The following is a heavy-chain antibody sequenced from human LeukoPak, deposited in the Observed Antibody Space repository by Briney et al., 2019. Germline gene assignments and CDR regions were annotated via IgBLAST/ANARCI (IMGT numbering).Heavy chain of an antibody. CDR3: ARGVVVIATNYFDY. CDR1: GDSISSSSYY. Sequence: SETLSLTCTVSGDSISSSSYYWGWIRQPPGKGLEWIGSIYYSGTTYYNPSLKSRVTISVVTSKNQFSLKLSSVTAADTAVYYCARGVVVIATNYFDYWGQGTLVTVSS. CDR2: IYYSGTT. D-gene: IGHD2-21*01. J-gene: IGHJ4*02. V-gene: IGHV4-39*01.